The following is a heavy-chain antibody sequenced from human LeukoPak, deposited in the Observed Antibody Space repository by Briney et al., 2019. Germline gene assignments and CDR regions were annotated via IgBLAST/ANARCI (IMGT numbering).Heavy chain of an antibody. CDR3: ARSQGYYGSGIQYFQH. J-gene: IGHJ1*01. D-gene: IGHD3-10*01. Sequence: SETLSLTCAVYGGSFSGYYWSWIRQPPGKGLEWIGEINHSGSTNYNPSLKSRVTISVDTSKNQFSLKLSSVTAADTAVYYCARSQGYYGSGIQYFQHWGQGTLVTVSS. CDR1: GGSFSGYY. V-gene: IGHV4-34*01. CDR2: INHSGST.